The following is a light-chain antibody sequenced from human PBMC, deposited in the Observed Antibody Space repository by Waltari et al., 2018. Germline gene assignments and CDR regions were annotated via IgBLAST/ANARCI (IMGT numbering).Light chain of an antibody. CDR2: RNN. CDR1: TSNIGRNY. Sequence: QSVLTQPPSASGPPGQRVTISCSGSTSNIGRNYVYGYQQFPGTAPKLLVYRNNERPSGVPDRISGSKSGTSASLAISGLRSEDEADYYCATWDGSLTAWVFGGGTKVTVL. CDR3: ATWDGSLTAWV. J-gene: IGLJ3*02. V-gene: IGLV1-47*01.